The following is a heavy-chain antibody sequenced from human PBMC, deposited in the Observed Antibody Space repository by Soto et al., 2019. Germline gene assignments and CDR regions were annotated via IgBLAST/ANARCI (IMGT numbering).Heavy chain of an antibody. D-gene: IGHD3-22*01. Sequence: ASVKVSCKASGYTFTSYGISWVRQAPGQGLEWMGWISAYNGNTNYAQKPQGRVTMTRDTSTSTVYMELSSLRSEDTAVYYCARVPYYYDSSGYYFDYWGQGTLVTVSS. CDR2: ISAYNGNT. CDR3: ARVPYYYDSSGYYFDY. J-gene: IGHJ4*02. CDR1: GYTFTSYG. V-gene: IGHV1-18*01.